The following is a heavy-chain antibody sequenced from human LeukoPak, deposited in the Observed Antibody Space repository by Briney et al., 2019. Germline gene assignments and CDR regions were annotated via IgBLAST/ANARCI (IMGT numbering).Heavy chain of an antibody. CDR1: GGSISSYY. CDR3: ARGITIFGVADDY. D-gene: IGHD3-3*01. CDR2: IYYSGST. Sequence: SETLSLTCTVSGGSISSYYWSWIRQPPGKGLEWIGYIYYSGSTNYNPSLKSRVTISVDTSKNQFSLKLSSVTAADTAVYYCARGITIFGVADDYWGQGTLVTVSS. V-gene: IGHV4-59*12. J-gene: IGHJ4*02.